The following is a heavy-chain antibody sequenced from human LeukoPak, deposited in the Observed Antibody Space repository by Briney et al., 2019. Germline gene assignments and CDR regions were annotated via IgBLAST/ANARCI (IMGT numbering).Heavy chain of an antibody. V-gene: IGHV3-30-3*01. J-gene: IGHJ4*02. CDR1: GFTFSSYA. CDR2: ISYDGSNK. Sequence: GGSLRLSCAASGFTFSSYAMHWVRQAPGKGLEWVAVISYDGSNKYYADSVNGRFTISRDNSKNTLYLQMNSLRAEDTAVYYCARNLRPVVPAAACDYWGQGTLVTVSS. CDR3: ARNLRPVVPAAACDY. D-gene: IGHD2-2*01.